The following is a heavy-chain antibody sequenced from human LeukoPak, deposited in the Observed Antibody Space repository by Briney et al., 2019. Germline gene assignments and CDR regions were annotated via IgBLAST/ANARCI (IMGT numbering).Heavy chain of an antibody. D-gene: IGHD6-13*01. CDR1: GFTPGNAW. CDR2: IKSKTDGGTT. Sequence: GGSLRLSCAASGFTPGNAWMSWVRQAPGGGLEWVGRIKSKTDGGTTDYAAPVKGRFTISRDDSKNTLYLQMNSLNTEDTAVYYCTTVYSSSWIDYWGQGTLVTVSS. V-gene: IGHV3-15*01. CDR3: TTVYSSSWIDY. J-gene: IGHJ4*02.